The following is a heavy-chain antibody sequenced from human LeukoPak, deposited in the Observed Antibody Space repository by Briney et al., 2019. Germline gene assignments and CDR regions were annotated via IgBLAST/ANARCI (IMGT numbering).Heavy chain of an antibody. CDR3: ADSSGWVYTFDY. D-gene: IGHD6-19*01. CDR2: IYHSGST. J-gene: IGHJ4*02. Sequence: SETLSLTCAVSGYSISSGYYWGWIRQPPWKGLEWIVSIYHSGSTYYNPSLKSRVTISVDTSKNQFSLKLSSVTAADTAVYYCADSSGWVYTFDYWGQGTLVTVSS. CDR1: GYSISSGYY. V-gene: IGHV4-38-2*01.